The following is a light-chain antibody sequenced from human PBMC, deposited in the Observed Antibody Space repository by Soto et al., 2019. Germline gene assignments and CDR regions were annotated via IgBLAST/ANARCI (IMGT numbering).Light chain of an antibody. V-gene: IGKV3-20*01. CDR3: QQYGSSPPWT. CDR1: QSVSSSY. CDR2: GAS. Sequence: EIVLTQSPGTLSLSPGERATLSCRASQSVSSSYLAWYQQKPGQAPRLLSYGASSRAPGIPDRFSGSGSGTDFTLTISRLEPEDFAVYYCQQYGSSPPWTFGQGTKVEIK. J-gene: IGKJ1*01.